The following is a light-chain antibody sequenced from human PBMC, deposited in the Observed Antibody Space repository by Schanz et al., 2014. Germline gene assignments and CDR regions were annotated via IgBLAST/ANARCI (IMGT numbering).Light chain of an antibody. Sequence: EIVLTQSPGTLSLSPGERATLSCRASQSVHRNYLAWHQQKPGQAPRLLIYGTSIRATGIPDRFSGSGSGTDFTLTISRLEPEDFAVYHCHQYGDSPLTFGQGTRLEIK. J-gene: IGKJ5*01. V-gene: IGKV3-20*01. CDR2: GTS. CDR1: QSVHRNY. CDR3: HQYGDSPLT.